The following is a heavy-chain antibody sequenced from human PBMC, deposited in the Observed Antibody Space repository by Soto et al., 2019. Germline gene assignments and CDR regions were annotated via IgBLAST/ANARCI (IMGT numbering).Heavy chain of an antibody. CDR1: GFTFSSYA. D-gene: IGHD3-10*01. J-gene: IGHJ4*02. CDR3: AKRNYGTEFDY. CDR2: ISGSGGST. V-gene: IGHV3-23*01. Sequence: GGSLRLSCAASGFTFSSYAMNWVRQAPGKGLEWVSVISGSGGSTYYADSVKGRFTISRDNSKNTLYLQMNSLRAEDTAVYYCAKRNYGTEFDYWGQGTLVTVSS.